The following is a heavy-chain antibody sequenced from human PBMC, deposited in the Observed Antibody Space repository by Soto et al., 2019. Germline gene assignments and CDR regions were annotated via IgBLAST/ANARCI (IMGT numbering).Heavy chain of an antibody. Sequence: PSETLSLTCSVSGDSMTSGGYYLSWVRHHPGKGLEWFGSIYYTGDTYFNPSLKSRITVSMDTSKNEFSLKLTSVTSADTAVYFCARGAPRPRDGSTYFHFSGQGTLVTVSS. CDR1: GDSMTSGGYY. V-gene: IGHV4-31*03. J-gene: IGHJ4*02. D-gene: IGHD5-12*01. CDR3: ARGAPRPRDGSTYFHF. CDR2: IYYTGDT.